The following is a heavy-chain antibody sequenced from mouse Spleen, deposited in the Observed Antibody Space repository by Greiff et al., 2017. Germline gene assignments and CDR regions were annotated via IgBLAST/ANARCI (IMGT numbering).Heavy chain of an antibody. J-gene: IGHJ1*03. D-gene: IGHD1-1*01. CDR3: ASYYGSSYRYFDV. V-gene: IGHV5-4*01. CDR2: ISDGGSYT. CDR1: GFTFSSYA. Sequence: EVQGVESGGGLVKPGGSLKLSCAASGFTFSSYAMSWVRQTPEKRLEWVATISDGGSYTYYPDNVKGRFTISRDNAKNNLYLQMSHLKSEDTAMYYCASYYGSSYRYFDVWGTGTTVTVSS.